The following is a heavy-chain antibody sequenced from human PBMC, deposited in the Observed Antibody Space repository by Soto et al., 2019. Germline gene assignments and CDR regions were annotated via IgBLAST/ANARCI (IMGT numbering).Heavy chain of an antibody. V-gene: IGHV5-51*03. J-gene: IGHJ3*02. CDR1: GYSFSNYW. D-gene: IGHD3-22*01. CDR2: IYPGDSDT. Sequence: EVQLVQSGAELKEPGESLKISCKGSGYSFSNYWIGWVRQMPGKGLEWMGIIYPGDSDTKYSPSFQGQVTISADKSINSTYLQWNSLKASDTAMYYCARTYFYDRNGYYHDDPFHIWGQGTMVTVSS. CDR3: ARTYFYDRNGYYHDDPFHI.